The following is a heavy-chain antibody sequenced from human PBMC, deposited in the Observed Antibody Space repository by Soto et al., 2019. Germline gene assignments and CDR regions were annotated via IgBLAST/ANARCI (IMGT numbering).Heavy chain of an antibody. CDR1: GFTFSFYS. V-gene: IGHV3-30*04. CDR2: ILDDGKHI. D-gene: IGHD3-3*01. CDR3: AYVGCSSYWCVPQFDN. J-gene: IGHJ4*02. Sequence: GGSLRLSCASSGFTFSFYSMRWVRQTPGKGLEWVAVILDDGKHIYYADSVRGRFTISIDSSSSMLYLQMNSLKPEDSAIYYCAYVGCSSYWCVPQFDNWGQGTLVTVSS.